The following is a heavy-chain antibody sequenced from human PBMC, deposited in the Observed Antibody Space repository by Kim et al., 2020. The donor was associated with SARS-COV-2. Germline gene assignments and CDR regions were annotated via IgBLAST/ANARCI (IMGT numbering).Heavy chain of an antibody. D-gene: IGHD3-9*01. CDR2: INPSGGST. Sequence: ASVKVSCKASGYTFTSYYMHWVRQAPGQGLEWMGIINPSGGSTSYAQKFQGRVTMTRDTSTSTVYMELSSLRSEDTAVYYCASNYDILTGYPTDYGMDVWGQGTTVTVSS. J-gene: IGHJ6*02. V-gene: IGHV1-46*01. CDR3: ASNYDILTGYPTDYGMDV. CDR1: GYTFTSYY.